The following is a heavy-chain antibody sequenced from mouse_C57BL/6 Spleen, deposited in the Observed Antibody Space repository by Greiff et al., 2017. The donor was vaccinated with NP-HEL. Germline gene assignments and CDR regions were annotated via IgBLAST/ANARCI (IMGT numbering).Heavy chain of an antibody. CDR3: ASLGYYGDWFAY. CDR2: IDPSDSYT. D-gene: IGHD2-13*01. V-gene: IGHV1-50*01. Sequence: VQLQQPGAELVKPGASVKLSCKASGYTFTSYWMQWVKQRPGQGLEWIGEIDPSDSYTNYNQKFKGKATLTVDTSSSTAYMQLSSLTSEDSAVYYCASLGYYGDWFAYWGQGTLVTVSA. CDR1: GYTFTSYW. J-gene: IGHJ3*01.